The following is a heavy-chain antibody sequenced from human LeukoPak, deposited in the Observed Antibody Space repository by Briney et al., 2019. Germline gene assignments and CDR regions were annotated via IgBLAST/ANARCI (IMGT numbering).Heavy chain of an antibody. CDR2: IKDDGREE. J-gene: IGHJ4*02. V-gene: IGHV3-7*03. Sequence: GGSLRLSCAASGFNFNNYWMSWLRQAPGKGREWVANIKDDGREEYYVAYVKGRFTIVRDNAYNSLYLQMNSLRVEDTAIYFCARFTRRYSGDYWGQGTLVSVSS. CDR1: GFNFNNYW. D-gene: IGHD1-26*01. CDR3: ARFTRRYSGDY.